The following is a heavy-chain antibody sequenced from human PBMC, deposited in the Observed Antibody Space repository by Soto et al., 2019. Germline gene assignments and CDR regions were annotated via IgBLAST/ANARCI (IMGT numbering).Heavy chain of an antibody. Sequence: QVQLVQSGAEVKKPGSSVKVSCKASGGTFSSYAISWVRQAPGQGLEWMGGIIPIVGTANYAQKFQGRVTITADDSTRTAYMELSSLRSDDTAVYYCASGVVVVAASLLYGIDVWGQGTTVTVSS. D-gene: IGHD2-15*01. CDR2: IIPIVGTA. CDR3: ASGVVVVAASLLYGIDV. V-gene: IGHV1-69*12. J-gene: IGHJ6*02. CDR1: GGTFSSYA.